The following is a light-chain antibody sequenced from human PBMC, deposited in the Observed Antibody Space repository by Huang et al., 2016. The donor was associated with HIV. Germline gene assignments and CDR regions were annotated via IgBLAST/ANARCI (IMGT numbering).Light chain of an antibody. CDR1: QSVAKH. J-gene: IGKJ1*01. V-gene: IGKV3-15*01. CDR2: GAS. Sequence: EIVMTQSPATLSVSPGERATLSCRASQSVAKHFAWYQQKPGQAPRLLSYGASTRATGNPARFSGSGSGTEFTLTISSLQSEDFAVYYCHHYSNWPPTWTFGQGTKVEIK. CDR3: HHYSNWPPTWT.